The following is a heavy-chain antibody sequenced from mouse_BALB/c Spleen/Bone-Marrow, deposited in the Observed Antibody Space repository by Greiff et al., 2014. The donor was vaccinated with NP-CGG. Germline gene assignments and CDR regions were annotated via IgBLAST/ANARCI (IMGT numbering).Heavy chain of an antibody. CDR3: ARSTMITEGFAY. V-gene: IGHV2-9*02. J-gene: IGHJ3*01. CDR1: GFSLTTYG. Sequence: VKLMESGPGLVAPSQSLSSTCTVSGFSLTTYGVHWVRQPPGKGLEWLGVIWAGGSTNYNSALMSRLGISKDNSKSQVFLKMNSLQTDDTAMYYCARSTMITEGFAYWGQGTLVTVSA. D-gene: IGHD2-4*01. CDR2: IWAGGST.